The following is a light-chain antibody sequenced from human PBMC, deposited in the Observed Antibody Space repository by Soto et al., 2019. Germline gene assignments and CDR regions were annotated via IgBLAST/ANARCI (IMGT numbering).Light chain of an antibody. J-gene: IGLJ2*01. CDR2: EVD. CDR3: SSCTSSNTVV. CDR1: SSDVGGYNY. V-gene: IGLV2-14*01. Sequence: QSALTQPASVSGSPGQSITISCTGTSSDVGGYNYVSWYQQHPVKAPKLMIYEVDNRPSGVSNRFSGSKSGNTASLTISGLQADDEADYYCSSCTSSNTVVFGGGTKLTVL.